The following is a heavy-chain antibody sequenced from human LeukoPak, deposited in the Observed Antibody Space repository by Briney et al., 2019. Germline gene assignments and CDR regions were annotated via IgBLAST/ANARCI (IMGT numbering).Heavy chain of an antibody. CDR2: ISFDGSDK. V-gene: IGHV3-30-3*01. CDR1: GFTFSRNA. CDR3: ARDLIQTAVAARVGWFDP. D-gene: IGHD6-19*01. J-gene: IGHJ5*02. Sequence: PGGSLRLSCAASGFTFSRNAMHWVRQAPGKVLEWVAVISFDGSDKYYADSVKGRFTISRDNSKNTLFLQMNSLRAEDTAIYYCARDLIQTAVAARVGWFDPWGQGTLVTVSS.